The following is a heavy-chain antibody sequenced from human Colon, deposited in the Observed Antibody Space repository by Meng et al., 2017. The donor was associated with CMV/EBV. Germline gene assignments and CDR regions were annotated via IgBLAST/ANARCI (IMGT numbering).Heavy chain of an antibody. Sequence: SLKISCAASGFTFDDYAMHWVRQAPGKGLEWVAGISWNSASIDYADSVKGRFTISRDNAKNSLYLQMNSLRAEDTAVYYCARDRSVVPAAVYYYYGMDVWGQGTTVTVSS. CDR1: GFTFDDYA. V-gene: IGHV3-9*01. CDR3: ARDRSVVPAAVYYYYGMDV. D-gene: IGHD2-2*01. J-gene: IGHJ6*02. CDR2: ISWNSASI.